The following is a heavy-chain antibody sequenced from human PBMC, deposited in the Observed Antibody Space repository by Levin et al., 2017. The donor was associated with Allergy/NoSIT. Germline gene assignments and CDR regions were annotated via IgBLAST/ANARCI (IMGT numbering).Heavy chain of an antibody. CDR1: GGSISSYY. CDR2: IYTSGST. J-gene: IGHJ3*02. V-gene: IGHV4-4*07. Sequence: PSETLSLTCTVSGGSISSYYWSWIRQPAGKGLEWIGRIYTSGSTNYNPSLKSRVTMSVDTSKNQFSLKLSSVTAADTAVYYCARDIIRDYYDSSGYSADAFDIWGQGTMVTVSS. CDR3: ARDIIRDYYDSSGYSADAFDI. D-gene: IGHD3-22*01.